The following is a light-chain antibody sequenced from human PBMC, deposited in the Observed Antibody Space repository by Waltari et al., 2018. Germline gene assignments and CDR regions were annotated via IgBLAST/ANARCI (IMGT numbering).Light chain of an antibody. Sequence: QSALTQPRSVSGSPGQSVTISCSGTSSDVGNYNFVSWYQQHPGNAPKLLIYDVVKRPSGVPDRVSGAKSGHTASLTISGLQTEDEADYYCCSYAGSYTFVFGGGTQLTVL. CDR3: CSYAGSYTFV. CDR1: SSDVGNYNF. J-gene: IGLJ7*01. CDR2: DVV. V-gene: IGLV2-11*01.